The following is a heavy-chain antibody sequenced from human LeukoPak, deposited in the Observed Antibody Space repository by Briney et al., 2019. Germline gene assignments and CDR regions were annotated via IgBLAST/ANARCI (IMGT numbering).Heavy chain of an antibody. V-gene: IGHV3-30-3*02. CDR1: GFTFSRYA. Sequence: GRSLRLSCATSGFTFSRYAMHWVRQAPGKGLEWVALISYDANIGSNKYYADSVKGRFTISRDNSKNTLYLQMNSLRAEDTAVYYCAKPYSSGWYYFDYWGQGTLVTVSS. J-gene: IGHJ4*02. D-gene: IGHD6-19*01. CDR2: ISYDANIGSNK. CDR3: AKPYSSGWYYFDY.